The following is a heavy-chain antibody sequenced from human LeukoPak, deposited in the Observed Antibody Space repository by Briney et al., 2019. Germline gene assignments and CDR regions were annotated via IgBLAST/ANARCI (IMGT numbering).Heavy chain of an antibody. CDR1: GFTFSSNY. Sequence: PGGSLRLSCAASGFTFSSNYMSWVRQAPGKGVEWVSVIYSGGSTYYADSVKGRFTISRDNSKNTLFLQMNSLRAEDTAVYYCARGGSRYFHNWGQGTLVTVST. CDR2: IYSGGST. CDR3: ARGGSRYFHN. D-gene: IGHD3-10*01. J-gene: IGHJ4*02. V-gene: IGHV3-66*01.